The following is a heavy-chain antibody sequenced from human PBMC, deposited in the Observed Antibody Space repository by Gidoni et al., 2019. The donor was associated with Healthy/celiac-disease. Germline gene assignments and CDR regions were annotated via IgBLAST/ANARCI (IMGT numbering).Heavy chain of an antibody. J-gene: IGHJ4*02. CDR2: SSGSGGST. CDR3: ANSAHAWIQLWLQVD. Sequence: EVQLLESGGGLVQPGGSLRLSCAASGFTFSSYAMSWVRQAPGKGLEWVSASSGSGGSTYYADSVKGRFTISRDNSKNTLYLQMNSLRAEDTAVYYCANSAHAWIQLWLQVDWGQGTLVTVSS. D-gene: IGHD5-18*01. V-gene: IGHV3-23*01. CDR1: GFTFSSYA.